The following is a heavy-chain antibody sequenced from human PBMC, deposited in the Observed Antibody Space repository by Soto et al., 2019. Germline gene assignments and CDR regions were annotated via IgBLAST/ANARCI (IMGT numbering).Heavy chain of an antibody. Sequence: GGSLRLSCAASGFTFSSYDMHWVRQATGKSLEWVSAIGTAGDTYYPGSVKGRFTISRENAKNSLYLQMNSLRAEDTAVYYCAREVRIAAAGTIYYYGMDVWGQGTTVTVSS. CDR1: GFTFSSYD. CDR3: AREVRIAAAGTIYYYGMDV. V-gene: IGHV3-13*01. D-gene: IGHD6-13*01. J-gene: IGHJ6*02. CDR2: IGTAGDT.